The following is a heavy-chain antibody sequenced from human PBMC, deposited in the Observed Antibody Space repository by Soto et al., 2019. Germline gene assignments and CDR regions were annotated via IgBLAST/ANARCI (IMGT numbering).Heavy chain of an antibody. V-gene: IGHV1-69*01. CDR1: GGTFSSYA. CDR2: IIPIFGTA. D-gene: IGHD6-13*01. J-gene: IGHJ6*02. Sequence: QVQLVQSGAEVKKPGSSVKVSCKASGGTFSSYAISWVRQAPGQGLEWMGGIIPIFGTANYALKFQGRVTITADESTSTAYMELSSLRSGDTAVYYCARWGHSSSWYGGDYYYGMDVWGQGTTVTVSS. CDR3: ARWGHSSSWYGGDYYYGMDV.